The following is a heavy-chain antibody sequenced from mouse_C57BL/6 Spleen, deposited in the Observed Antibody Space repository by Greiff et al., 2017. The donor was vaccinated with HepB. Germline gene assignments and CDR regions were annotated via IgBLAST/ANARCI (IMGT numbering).Heavy chain of an antibody. D-gene: IGHD2-4*01. Sequence: VQLQQPGAELVKPGASVKMSCKASGYTFTSYWITWVKQRPGQGLEWIGDIYPGSGSTNYNEKFKRKATLTVDTSSSTAYMQLSSLTSEASAVYYCERNYYDYDVGFAYWGQGTLVTVSA. CDR2: IYPGSGST. J-gene: IGHJ3*01. V-gene: IGHV1-55*01. CDR1: GYTFTSYW. CDR3: ERNYYDYDVGFAY.